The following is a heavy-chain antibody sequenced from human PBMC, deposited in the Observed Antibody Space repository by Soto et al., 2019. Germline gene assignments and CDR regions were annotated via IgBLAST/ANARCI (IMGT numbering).Heavy chain of an antibody. CDR2: IKSKSDGGTT. V-gene: IGHV3-15*01. CDR1: GFTFSDAW. CDR3: TTDLWRIAVVVGSTGYFNP. J-gene: IGHJ5*02. D-gene: IGHD2-15*01. Sequence: WGSLRLSCAASGFTFSDAWMSCGRQAPLKGWDWVGRIKSKSDGGTTEYAAPVRGRFTISRDDSKNTLYLQTNSLKTEDTAVYYCTTDLWRIAVVVGSTGYFNPWGQGTPVTVSS.